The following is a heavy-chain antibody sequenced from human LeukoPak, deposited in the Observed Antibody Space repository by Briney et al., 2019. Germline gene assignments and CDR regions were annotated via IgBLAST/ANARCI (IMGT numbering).Heavy chain of an antibody. CDR2: ISGSGGST. CDR3: ATSPGAFPRSYDY. CDR1: GFTFSSYA. D-gene: IGHD4-17*01. J-gene: IGHJ4*02. V-gene: IGHV3-23*01. Sequence: GGSLRLSCAASGFTFSSYAMSWVRQAPGKGLEWVSAISGSGGSTYYADSVKGRFTISRDNSENTLFLQMNSLRAEDTAVYYCATSPGAFPRSYDYWGQGTLVTVSS.